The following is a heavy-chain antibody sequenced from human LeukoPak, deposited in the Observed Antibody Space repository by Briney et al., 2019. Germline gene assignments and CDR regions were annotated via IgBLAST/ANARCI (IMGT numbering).Heavy chain of an antibody. CDR1: GGTFSSYA. V-gene: IGHV1-69*05. D-gene: IGHD2-21*01. CDR3: ARALWSVLGSVDYYYYYMDV. Sequence: ASVKVSCKASGGTFSSYAISWVRQAPGQGLEWMEGIIPIFGTANYAQKFQGRVTITTDESTSTAYMELSSLRSEDTAVYYCARALWSVLGSVDYYYYYMDVWGKGTTVTVSS. J-gene: IGHJ6*03. CDR2: IIPIFGTA.